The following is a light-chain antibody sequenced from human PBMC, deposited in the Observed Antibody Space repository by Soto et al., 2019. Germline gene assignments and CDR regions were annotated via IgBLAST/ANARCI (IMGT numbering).Light chain of an antibody. J-gene: IGKJ1*01. CDR1: QSISSY. CDR2: AAS. Sequence: DIQMTQSPSSLSASVGDGVTITCRASQSISSYLNWYQQKPGKAPKLLIYAASSLQSWVPSRFSGSGSGTDFTLTISSLQPEDFATYYCQQSYTTPRTFGQGTRVEIK. CDR3: QQSYTTPRT. V-gene: IGKV1-39*01.